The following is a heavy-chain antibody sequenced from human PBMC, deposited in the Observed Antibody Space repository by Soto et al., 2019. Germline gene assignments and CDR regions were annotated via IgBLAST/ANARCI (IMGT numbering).Heavy chain of an antibody. Sequence: GGSLRLSCAASGFTFSSYWMHWVRQAPGKGLVWVSRINSDGSSTTYADSVKGRFTISRDNAKNTLYLQMNSLRAEDTAVYYCAREYSSSRYFDYWGQGTLVTVSS. CDR1: GFTFSSYW. J-gene: IGHJ4*02. D-gene: IGHD6-6*01. V-gene: IGHV3-74*01. CDR2: INSDGSST. CDR3: AREYSSSRYFDY.